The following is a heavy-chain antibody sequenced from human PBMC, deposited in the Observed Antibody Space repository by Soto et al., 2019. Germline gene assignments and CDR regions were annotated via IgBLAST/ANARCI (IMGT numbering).Heavy chain of an antibody. CDR2: TYYRSKWSN. Sequence: SQTLSLTCVISGGSVSSGSAAWNWIRQSPSRGLEWLGRTYYRSKWSNEYAVSVRSRITITADTSKNQFSLQLKSVTPEDTAVYYCARDGPTTHYYLDYWGQGTPVTVSS. CDR3: ARDGPTTHYYLDY. CDR1: GGSVSSGSAA. J-gene: IGHJ4*02. V-gene: IGHV6-1*01.